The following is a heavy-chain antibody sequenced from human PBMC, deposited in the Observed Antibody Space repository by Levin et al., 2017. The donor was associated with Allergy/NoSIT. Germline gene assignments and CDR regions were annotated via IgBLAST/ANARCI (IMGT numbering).Heavy chain of an antibody. CDR2: IHISGST. Sequence: SETLSLTCSVSGGSISNYYWNWIRQPAGKGLEWIGRIHISGSTNYNPSLKSRVSVSVDTSKKQFSLKLTSLTASDAAVYFCSRSTYNSGHYEVWGQGTLVTVSS. CDR1: GGSISNYY. D-gene: IGHD3-22*01. J-gene: IGHJ4*02. CDR3: SRSTYNSGHYEV. V-gene: IGHV4-4*07.